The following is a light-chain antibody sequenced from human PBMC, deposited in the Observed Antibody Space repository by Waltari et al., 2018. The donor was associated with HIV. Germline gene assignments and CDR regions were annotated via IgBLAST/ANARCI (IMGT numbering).Light chain of an antibody. CDR3: ATWDDSLNGQV. CDR2: SND. V-gene: IGLV1-44*01. CDR1: TPTIGSNT. Sequence: QSVLTQSPSASGTPGQRVTIYCFGTTPTIGSNTVNWYQQFPGTAPKLLIYSNDQRPSGVPDRFSGSKSDYSASLAISWLQSEDDGDYYCATWDDSLNGQVFGSGTKVTVL. J-gene: IGLJ1*01.